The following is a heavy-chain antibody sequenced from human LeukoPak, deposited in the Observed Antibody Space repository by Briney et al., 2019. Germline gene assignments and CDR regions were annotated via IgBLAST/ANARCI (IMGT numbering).Heavy chain of an antibody. J-gene: IGHJ4*02. D-gene: IGHD2-8*02. Sequence: PGGSLRLSCAASGFTIEDYAMHWVRQAPGKGLEWVSSIFPSGGEIHYADSVRGRFTISRDNSKSTLSLQMNSLRAEDTAIYYCATYRQVLLPFESWGQGTLVTVSS. CDR1: GFTIEDYA. CDR3: ATYRQVLLPFES. V-gene: IGHV3-23*01. CDR2: IFPSGGEI.